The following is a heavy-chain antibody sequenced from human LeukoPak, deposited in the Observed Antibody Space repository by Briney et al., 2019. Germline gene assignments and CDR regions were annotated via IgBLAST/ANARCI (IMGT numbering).Heavy chain of an antibody. V-gene: IGHV1-69*05. CDR3: ASTGMATIYTPFDY. CDR1: GGTFSSYA. D-gene: IGHD5-24*01. CDR2: IIPIFGTA. Sequence: ASVKVSCKASGGTFSSYAISWVRQAPGQGLEWMGGIIPIFGTATYAQKFQGRVTITTDESTSTASMELSSLRSEDTAVYYCASTGMATIYTPFDYWGQGTLVTVSS. J-gene: IGHJ4*02.